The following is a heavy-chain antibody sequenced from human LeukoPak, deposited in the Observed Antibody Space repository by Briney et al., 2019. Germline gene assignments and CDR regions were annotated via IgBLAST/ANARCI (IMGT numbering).Heavy chain of an antibody. CDR2: ISWDGGST. CDR1: GFTFDDYA. CDR3: AKALWGRSSSIPGDS. Sequence: GGSLRLSCAASGFTFDDYAMHWVRQAPGKGLEWVSLISWDGGSTYYADSVKGRFTISRDHSKNSLYLQMNSLKTEDTAFYYCAKALWGRSSSIPGDSWGLGTLVTVSS. D-gene: IGHD6-13*01. J-gene: IGHJ4*02. V-gene: IGHV3-43D*03.